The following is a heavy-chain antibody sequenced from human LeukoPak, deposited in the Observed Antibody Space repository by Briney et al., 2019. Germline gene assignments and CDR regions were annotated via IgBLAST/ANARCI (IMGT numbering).Heavy chain of an antibody. CDR3: VRGVNGAFDI. J-gene: IGHJ3*02. V-gene: IGHV3-7*04. CDR1: GFTFSNYW. CDR2: IKQDGSDK. Sequence: GGSLRLSCEGSGFTFSNYWINWVRQAPGKGLEWVANIKQDGSDKYYVDSVKGRFTISRGNVKKTPYLQLNSLRAEDTAVYYCVRGVNGAFDIWGQGTMVTVSS.